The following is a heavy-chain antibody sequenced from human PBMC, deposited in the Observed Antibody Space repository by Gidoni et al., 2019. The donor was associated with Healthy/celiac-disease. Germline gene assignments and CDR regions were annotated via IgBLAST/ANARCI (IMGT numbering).Heavy chain of an antibody. Sequence: QVQLQQWGAGLLKPSETLSLTCAVYGGSFSGYYWSWIRQPPGKGLEWIGEINHSGSTNYNPSLKSRVTISVDTSKNQFSLKLSSVTAADTAVYYCARALGWEEYYDILTGYLPYYYYYMDVWGKGTTVTVSS. CDR2: INHSGST. CDR3: ARALGWEEYYDILTGYLPYYYYYMDV. V-gene: IGHV4-34*01. D-gene: IGHD3-9*01. J-gene: IGHJ6*03. CDR1: GGSFSGYY.